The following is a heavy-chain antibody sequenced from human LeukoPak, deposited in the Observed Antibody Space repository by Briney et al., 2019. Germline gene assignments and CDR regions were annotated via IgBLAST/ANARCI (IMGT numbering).Heavy chain of an antibody. CDR3: AKDLGPWELLPIKNAFDI. Sequence: GGSLRLSCAASGFTFSSYGMSWVRQAPGKGLEWVSAISGSGGSTYYADSVKGRFTISRDNSKNTLYLQMNSLRAEDTAVYYCAKDLGPWELLPIKNAFDIWGQGTMVTVSS. CDR2: ISGSGGST. D-gene: IGHD1-26*01. V-gene: IGHV3-23*01. CDR1: GFTFSSYG. J-gene: IGHJ3*02.